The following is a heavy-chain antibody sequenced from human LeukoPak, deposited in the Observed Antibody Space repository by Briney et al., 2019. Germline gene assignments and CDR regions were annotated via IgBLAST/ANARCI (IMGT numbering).Heavy chain of an antibody. D-gene: IGHD2-15*01. CDR2: FDPEDGET. J-gene: IGHJ4*02. Sequence: ASVKVSCKVSGYTLTELSMHWVRQDPGKGLEWMGGFDPEDGETIYAQEFQGRVTMTEDTSTDTAYMELSSLRSEDTAVYYCATAIDRHCSGGSCYISPFDYWGQGTLVTVSS. V-gene: IGHV1-24*01. CDR1: GYTLTELS. CDR3: ATAIDRHCSGGSCYISPFDY.